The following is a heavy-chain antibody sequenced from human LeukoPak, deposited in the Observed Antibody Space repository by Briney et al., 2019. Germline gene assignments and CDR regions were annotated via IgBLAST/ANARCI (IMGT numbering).Heavy chain of an antibody. D-gene: IGHD7-27*01. Sequence: ASVKVSCTASGYTFTSYGISWVRQAPGRGLEWMGWINPNSGGTNYAQKFQGWVTMTRDTSISTAYMELSRLRSDDTAVYYCARATGGPPGYYGMDVWGQGTTVTVSS. CDR2: INPNSGGT. CDR3: ARATGGPPGYYGMDV. J-gene: IGHJ6*02. CDR1: GYTFTSYG. V-gene: IGHV1-2*04.